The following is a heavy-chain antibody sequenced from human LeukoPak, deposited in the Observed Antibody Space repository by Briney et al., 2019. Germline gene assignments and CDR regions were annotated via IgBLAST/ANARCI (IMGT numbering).Heavy chain of an antibody. CDR3: AKETSSGWNPDAFDI. CDR1: GFTFDDYA. J-gene: IGHJ3*02. CDR2: ISWNSGSI. D-gene: IGHD6-19*01. V-gene: IGHV3-9*03. Sequence: GGSLRLSCGASGFTFDDYAMHWVRHAPGKGLEWVSGISWNSGSIGYADSVKGRFTISRDNAKNSLYLQMNSLRAEDMALYYCAKETSSGWNPDAFDIWGQGTMVTVSS.